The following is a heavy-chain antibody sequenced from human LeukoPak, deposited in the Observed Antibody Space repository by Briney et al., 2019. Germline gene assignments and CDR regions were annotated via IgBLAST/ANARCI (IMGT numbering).Heavy chain of an antibody. CDR2: ISAYNGNT. D-gene: IGHD1-14*01. V-gene: IGHV1-18*04. Sequence: ASVKVSCKASGYTFIDYYIHWVRQAPGQGLEWMGWISAYNGNTKYTQKLQGRVTMTTDTSTSIAYMELMSLRSDDTAVYYCARDRLSPGPDGNWFDPWGQGTLVTVSS. J-gene: IGHJ5*02. CDR3: ARDRLSPGPDGNWFDP. CDR1: GYTFIDYY.